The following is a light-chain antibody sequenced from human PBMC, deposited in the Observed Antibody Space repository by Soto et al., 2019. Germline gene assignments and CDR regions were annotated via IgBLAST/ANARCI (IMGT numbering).Light chain of an antibody. CDR3: SSYTNTDSLYVV. CDR2: DVN. J-gene: IGLJ2*01. V-gene: IGLV2-14*03. CDR1: SRDVDNYRY. Sequence: QSALTQPASVSGSPGQSITISCTGTSRDVDNYRYVSWYQQHPGQAPRLMIFDVNNRPLGVSDRFSGSKAANTASLTISGLQADDEADYYCSSYTNTDSLYVVFGGGTKLTVL.